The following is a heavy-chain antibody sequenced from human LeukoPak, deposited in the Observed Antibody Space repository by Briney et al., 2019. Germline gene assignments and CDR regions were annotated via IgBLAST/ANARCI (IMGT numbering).Heavy chain of an antibody. J-gene: IGHJ4*02. CDR1: GFTFSDYY. CDR3: ASLTMIVVP. D-gene: IGHD3-22*01. CDR2: INHSGST. Sequence: GSLRLSCAASGFTFSDYYMSWIRQPPGKGLEWIGEINHSGSTNYNPSLKSRVTISVDTSKNQFSLKLNSVTAADTAVYYCASLTMIVVPWGQGTLVTVSS. V-gene: IGHV4-34*01.